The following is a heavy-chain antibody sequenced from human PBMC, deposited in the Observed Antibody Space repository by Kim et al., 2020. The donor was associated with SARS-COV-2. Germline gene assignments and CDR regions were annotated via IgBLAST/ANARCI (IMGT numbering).Heavy chain of an antibody. D-gene: IGHD6-19*01. V-gene: IGHV3-7*03. J-gene: IGHJ4*02. CDR3: ARVPTVAGTGYFDY. Sequence: VDAVKGRFTISRDNAKNSLYLQMNSLRAEDTAVYYCARVPTVAGTGYFDYWGQGTLVTVSS.